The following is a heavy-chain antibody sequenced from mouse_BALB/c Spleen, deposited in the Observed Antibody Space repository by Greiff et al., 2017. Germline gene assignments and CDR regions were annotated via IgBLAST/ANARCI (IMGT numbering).Heavy chain of an antibody. D-gene: IGHD1-1*01. CDR3: ARDYYGSSWFAY. Sequence: VQLQQSGPQLVRPGASVKISCKASGYSFTSYWMHWVKQRPGQGLEWIGMIDPSDSETRLNQKFKDKATLTVDKSSSTAYMQLSSPTSEDSAVYYCARDYYGSSWFAYWGQGTLVTVSA. CDR2: IDPSDSET. CDR1: GYSFTSYW. J-gene: IGHJ3*01. V-gene: IGHV1S126*01.